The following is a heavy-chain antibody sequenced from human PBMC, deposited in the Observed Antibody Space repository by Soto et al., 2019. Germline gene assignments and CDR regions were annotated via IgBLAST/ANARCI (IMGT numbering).Heavy chain of an antibody. Sequence: SETLSLTCAVYGGSFSGYYWSWIRQPPGKGLEWIGEINHSGSTNYNPSLKSRVTISVDTSKNQFSLKLSSVTAADTAVYYCARRLRNYYYYGMDVWGQGTTVTVSS. CDR2: INHSGST. CDR3: ARRLRNYYYYGMDV. J-gene: IGHJ6*02. CDR1: GGSFSGYY. V-gene: IGHV4-34*01.